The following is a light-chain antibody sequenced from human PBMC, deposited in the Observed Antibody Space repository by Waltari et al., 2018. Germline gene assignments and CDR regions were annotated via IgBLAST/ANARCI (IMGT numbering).Light chain of an antibody. J-gene: IGLJ2*01. V-gene: IGLV2-8*01. CDR1: SSDVGRYNS. CDR2: EVT. Sequence: QSALPQPPSASGSRGQSVPISCTGTSSDVGRYNSVSWYQQHPGKAPKLMIYEVTKRPSGVPDRVSGSKSGNTASLTVSGLQAEDEADYYCSSYAGSNNVIFGGGTRLTVL. CDR3: SSYAGSNNVI.